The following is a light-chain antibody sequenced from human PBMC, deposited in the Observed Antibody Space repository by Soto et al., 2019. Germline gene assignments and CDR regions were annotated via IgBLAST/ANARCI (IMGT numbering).Light chain of an antibody. Sequence: QAVVTQEPSLTVSPGGTVILTCGSSTGAVTTSHWPFWFQQKPGQAPRTLIFDTSDKSSWTPARFSGSLLGGKAALTLSGAQPEDEAEYYCLLSYSDRRVFGGGTQLTVL. V-gene: IGLV7-46*01. CDR3: LLSYSDRRV. CDR1: TGAVTTSHW. CDR2: DTS. J-gene: IGLJ7*01.